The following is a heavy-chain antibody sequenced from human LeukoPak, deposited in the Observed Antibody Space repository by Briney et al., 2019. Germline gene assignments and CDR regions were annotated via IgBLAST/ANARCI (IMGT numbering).Heavy chain of an antibody. V-gene: IGHV1-69*05. CDR2: IIPIFGTA. J-gene: IGHJ2*01. CDR1: GGTFSSYA. Sequence: SVKVSCKASGGTFSSYAISWVRRAPGQGREWMGGIIPIFGTANYAQKFQGRVTITTDESTSTAYMELSSLRSEDTAVYYCARDLTHYDTEGPNRVWYFDLWGRGTLVTVSS. D-gene: IGHD3-22*01. CDR3: ARDLTHYDTEGPNRVWYFDL.